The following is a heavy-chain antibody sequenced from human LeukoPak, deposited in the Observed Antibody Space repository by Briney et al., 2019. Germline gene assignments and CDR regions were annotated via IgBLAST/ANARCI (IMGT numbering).Heavy chain of an antibody. V-gene: IGHV4-34*01. D-gene: IGHD4-17*01. CDR1: GGSFSGYY. CDR2: INHSGST. Sequence: SETLSLTCAVYGGSFSGYYWSWIRHPPGKGLEWIGEINHSGSTNYNPSLKSRVTISVDTSKNQFSLKLSSVTAADTAVYYCARQTTVTADWFDPWGQGTLVTVSS. J-gene: IGHJ5*02. CDR3: ARQTTVTADWFDP.